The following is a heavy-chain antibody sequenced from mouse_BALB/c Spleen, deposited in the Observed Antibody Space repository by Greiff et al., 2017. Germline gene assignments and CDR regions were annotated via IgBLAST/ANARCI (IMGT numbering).Heavy chain of an antibody. J-gene: IGHJ1*01. Sequence: VHVKQSGAELVKPGASVKLSCTASGFNIKDTYMHWVKQRPEQGLEWIGRIDPANGNTKYDPKFQGKATITADTSSNTAYLQLSSLTSEDTAVYYCARESYYYGSSYWYFDVWGAGTTVTVSS. D-gene: IGHD1-1*01. V-gene: IGHV14-3*02. CDR3: ARESYYYGSSYWYFDV. CDR1: GFNIKDTY. CDR2: IDPANGNT.